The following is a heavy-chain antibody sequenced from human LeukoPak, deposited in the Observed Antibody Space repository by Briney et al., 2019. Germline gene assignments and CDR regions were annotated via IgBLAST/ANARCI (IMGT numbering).Heavy chain of an antibody. CDR1: AFTFSSYW. D-gene: IGHD3-22*01. CDR2: INRDGHST. CDR3: ARARPRDYYDSSGYNY. V-gene: IGHV3-74*01. J-gene: IGHJ4*02. Sequence: PAGSLRLSCAPYAFTFSSYWMHCVRHPPGKVLVWVLRINRDGHSTTYADSVKGLFTITRDNAKSTLYLQINSLRAEDTAVYYCARARPRDYYDSSGYNYWGQGTLVTVSS.